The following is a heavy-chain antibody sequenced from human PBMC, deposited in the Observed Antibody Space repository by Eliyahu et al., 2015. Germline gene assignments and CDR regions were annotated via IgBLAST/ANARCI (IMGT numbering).Heavy chain of an antibody. D-gene: IGHD2-2*01. CDR1: GGSXSSPNYY. CDR3: ATDTSAWKIEY. J-gene: IGHJ4*02. Sequence: QLQLQESGPGLVKPSETLSLTCSVSGGSXSSPNYYWGWVRQTPGKGLEWIGSMYYTGSSYYNPSLNSRVTISLDTSKSQFSLQLSSVTAADTAVYYCATDTSAWKIEYWGQGTLVTVFS. CDR2: MYYTGSS. V-gene: IGHV4-39*02.